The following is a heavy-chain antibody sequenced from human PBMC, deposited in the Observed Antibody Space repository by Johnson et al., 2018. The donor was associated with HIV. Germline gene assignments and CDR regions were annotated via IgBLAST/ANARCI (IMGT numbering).Heavy chain of an antibody. CDR1: GFTVSSNY. CDR2: ISTSGSSI. V-gene: IGHV3-11*04. J-gene: IGHJ3*02. CDR3: ARVGDSSSSLGAFDI. D-gene: IGHD6-6*01. Sequence: QVQLVESGGGLIQPGGSLRLSCAASGFTVSSNYMTWIRQTTGKGLECLAYISTSGSSIYYTDSVKGRVTISRDNAKNSLFLQMNSLRAEDTAVYYCARVGDSSSSLGAFDIWGQGTMVTVSS.